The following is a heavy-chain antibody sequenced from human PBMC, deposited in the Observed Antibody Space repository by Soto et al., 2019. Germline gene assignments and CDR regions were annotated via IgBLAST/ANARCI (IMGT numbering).Heavy chain of an antibody. CDR2: ISGSGGST. CDR3: AKVGYYDSSGHNWFDP. D-gene: IGHD3-22*01. J-gene: IGHJ5*02. Sequence: HPGGSLRLSCAVSGFTFSSYVMSWVRQAPGKGLEWVSAISGSGGSTYYADSVKGRFTTSRDNSKNTLYLQMNSLRADDTAVYYCAKVGYYDSSGHNWFDPWGQGTLVTVSS. CDR1: GFTFSSYV. V-gene: IGHV3-23*01.